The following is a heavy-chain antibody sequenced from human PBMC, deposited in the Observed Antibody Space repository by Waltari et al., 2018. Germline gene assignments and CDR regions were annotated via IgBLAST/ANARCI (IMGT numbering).Heavy chain of an antibody. CDR2: IIPIFGTA. V-gene: IGHV1-69*01. CDR3: ARTDYCSSTSCYIWYFDL. CDR1: GGTFSSYA. J-gene: IGHJ2*01. Sequence: QVQLVQSGAEVKKPGSSVKVSCKASGGTFSSYAISWVRQAPGQGLEWMGGIIPIFGTANYAQKFQSRVTITADESTSTAYMELSSLRSEDTAVYYCARTDYCSSTSCYIWYFDLWGRGTLVTVSS. D-gene: IGHD2-2*02.